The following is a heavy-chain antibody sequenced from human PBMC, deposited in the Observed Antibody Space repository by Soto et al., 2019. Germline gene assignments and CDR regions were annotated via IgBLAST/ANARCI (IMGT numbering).Heavy chain of an antibody. CDR1: GFTFSSYA. V-gene: IGHV3-30-3*01. Sequence: GGSLRLSCAASGFTFSSYAMHWVRQAPGKGLEWVAVISYDGSNKYYADSVKGRFTISRDNSKNTLYLQMNSLRAEDTAVYYCARDRDGDQYYYYYGMDVWGQGTTVTVSS. D-gene: IGHD4-17*01. CDR3: ARDRDGDQYYYYYGMDV. CDR2: ISYDGSNK. J-gene: IGHJ6*02.